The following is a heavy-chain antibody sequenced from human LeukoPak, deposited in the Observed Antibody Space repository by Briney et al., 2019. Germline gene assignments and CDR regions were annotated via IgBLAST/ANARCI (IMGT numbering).Heavy chain of an antibody. V-gene: IGHV3-53*01. CDR1: GFTVSSNY. Sequence: TGGSLRLSCAASGFTVSSNYMSWVRQAPGKGLEWVSVIYSGGSTYYADSVKGRFTISRDNSKNTPYLQMNSLRAEDTAVYYGARDYYASGSYYDAYWGQGTLVTVSS. CDR3: ARDYYASGSYYDAY. J-gene: IGHJ4*02. CDR2: IYSGGST. D-gene: IGHD3-10*01.